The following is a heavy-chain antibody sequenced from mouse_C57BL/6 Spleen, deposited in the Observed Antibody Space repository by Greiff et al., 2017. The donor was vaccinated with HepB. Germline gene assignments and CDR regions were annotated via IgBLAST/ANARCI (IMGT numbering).Heavy chain of an antibody. J-gene: IGHJ3*01. V-gene: IGHV5-6*01. CDR2: ISSGGSYT. Sequence: EVMLVESGGDLVKPGGSLKLSCAASGFTFSSYGMSWVRQTPDKRLEWVATISSGGSYTYYPDSVKGRFTISRDNAKNTLYLQMSSLKSEDTAMYYCARHHYDYDDAWFAYWGQGTLVTVSA. CDR1: GFTFSSYG. CDR3: ARHHYDYDDAWFAY. D-gene: IGHD2-4*01.